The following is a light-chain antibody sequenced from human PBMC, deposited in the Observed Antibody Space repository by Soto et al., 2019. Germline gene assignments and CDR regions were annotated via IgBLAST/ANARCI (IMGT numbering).Light chain of an antibody. Sequence: QSVLTQPPSVSGAPGQRVTISCTGSSSNIGAGYDVHWYQQLPGTAPKLLIYGNSNRPSGVPDRFSGSKSGTSASLAITGRRAEDEADYYFQSYDSSLSGWVFGGGTMLTVL. J-gene: IGLJ3*02. CDR1: SSNIGAGYD. CDR3: QSYDSSLSGWV. V-gene: IGLV1-40*01. CDR2: GNS.